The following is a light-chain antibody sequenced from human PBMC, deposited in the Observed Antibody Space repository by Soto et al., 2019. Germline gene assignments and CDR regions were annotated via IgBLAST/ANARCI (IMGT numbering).Light chain of an antibody. Sequence: QSALTQPASVSGSPGQSITISCTGTSSDVGVYNYVSWYQQHPGKAPKLTIFDVSNRPSGVSNRFSGSKSGNTASLTISGVQAEDEADYYCSSYTSSSTLGVFGTGTKVTVL. CDR3: SSYTSSSTLGV. CDR2: DVS. J-gene: IGLJ1*01. CDR1: SSDVGVYNY. V-gene: IGLV2-14*01.